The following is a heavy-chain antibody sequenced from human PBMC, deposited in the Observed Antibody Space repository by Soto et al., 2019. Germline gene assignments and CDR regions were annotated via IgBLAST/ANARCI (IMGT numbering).Heavy chain of an antibody. Sequence: SQTLSLTCAISGDSVSSNSAAWTWIRQSPSRGLEWLGRTYYRSKWYNDYAVSVKSRITINPDTSKNQFSLQLNSVTPEDTAVYYCAREERSGWPYYYGMDVWGQGTTVTVSS. CDR1: GDSVSSNSAA. CDR2: TYYRSKWYN. D-gene: IGHD6-19*01. CDR3: AREERSGWPYYYGMDV. J-gene: IGHJ6*02. V-gene: IGHV6-1*01.